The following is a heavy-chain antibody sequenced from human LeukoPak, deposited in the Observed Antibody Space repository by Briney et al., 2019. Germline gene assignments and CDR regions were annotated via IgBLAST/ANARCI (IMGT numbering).Heavy chain of an antibody. V-gene: IGHV4-39*07. CDR1: GAFITRDTYY. CDR3: VRDPRGRYEDWYDA. Sequence: SETLSLTCTVSGAFITRDTYYWAWVRQSPGKGLEWIGSIWFDGNDYYNPSLRSRVAMSVDPSKSQFSLRVNSVTAADTSIYYCVRDPRGRYEDWYDARGQGTLVTVSS. CDR2: IWFDGND. D-gene: IGHD1-26*01. J-gene: IGHJ5*02.